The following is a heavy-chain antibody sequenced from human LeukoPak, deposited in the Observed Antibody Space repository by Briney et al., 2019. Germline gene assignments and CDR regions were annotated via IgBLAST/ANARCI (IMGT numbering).Heavy chain of an antibody. D-gene: IGHD5-18*01. CDR1: GGSFSGYY. V-gene: IGHV4-34*01. J-gene: IGHJ4*02. Sequence: SETLSLTCAVYGGSFSGYYWSWIRQPPGKGLEWIGEINHSGSTNYNPSLKSRVTISVDTSKNQFSLKLSSVTAADTAVYYCAREHSYGHLDYWGQGTLVTVSS. CDR3: AREHSYGHLDY. CDR2: INHSGST.